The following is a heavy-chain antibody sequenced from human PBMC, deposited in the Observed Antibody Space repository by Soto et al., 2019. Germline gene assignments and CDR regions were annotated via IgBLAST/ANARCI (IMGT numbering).Heavy chain of an antibody. CDR2: ISGSGDST. CDR1: GFTFSNYA. J-gene: IGHJ4*02. CDR3: AKDGYIVGPTTGIDY. Sequence: EVQLLESGGGLVQPGGSLRLSCAASGFTFSNYAMNWVRQAPGKGLEWVSAISGSGDSTYYADSVKGRFTISRDNSKNTVYLQMNSLRAEDTAVYYCAKDGYIVGPTTGIDYWGQGTLVTVSS. D-gene: IGHD1-26*01. V-gene: IGHV3-23*01.